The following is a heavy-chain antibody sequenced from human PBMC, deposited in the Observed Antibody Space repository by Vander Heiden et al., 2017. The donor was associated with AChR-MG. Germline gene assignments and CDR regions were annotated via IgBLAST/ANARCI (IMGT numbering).Heavy chain of an antibody. J-gene: IGHJ4*02. D-gene: IGHD3-3*01. V-gene: IGHV3-23*01. CDR1: GFTFSRDA. CDR2: ISGSGGST. Sequence: EVQLLESGGGLVQPGGSLRLSCAASGFTFSRDAMRWVRQGPGMVLEWVSAISGSGGSTYYADSVKGRFTISRDNSKNTLYLQMNSLRAEDTAVYYCAKVSELRFLEWLFGYFDYWGQGTLVTVSP. CDR3: AKVSELRFLEWLFGYFDY.